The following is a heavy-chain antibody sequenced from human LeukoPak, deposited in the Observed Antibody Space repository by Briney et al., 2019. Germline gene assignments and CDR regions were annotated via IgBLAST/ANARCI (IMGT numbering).Heavy chain of an antibody. CDR3: ARGRWIQLWFPSPELSRFDY. V-gene: IGHV4-34*01. CDR1: GGSISSYY. J-gene: IGHJ4*02. Sequence: PSETLSLTCTVSGGSISSYYWSWIRQPPGKGLEWIGEINHSGSTNYNPSLKSRVTISVDTSKNQFSLKLSSVTAADTAVYYCARGRWIQLWFPSPELSRFDYWGQGTLVTVSS. CDR2: INHSGST. D-gene: IGHD5-18*01.